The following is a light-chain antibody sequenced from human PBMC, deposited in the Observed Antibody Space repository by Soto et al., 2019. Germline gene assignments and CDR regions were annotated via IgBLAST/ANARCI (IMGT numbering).Light chain of an antibody. CDR1: QSISSS. J-gene: IGKJ1*01. Sequence: EIVMTQSPATLSLSAGERVTLSCRASQSISSSLAWYQQKPGQAPRLLFYGASTRASGVPARFSGSGSGTDFTLTISSLQSEDFAVYYCHQYNGWPRTFGQGTKVEI. CDR3: HQYNGWPRT. CDR2: GAS. V-gene: IGKV3-15*01.